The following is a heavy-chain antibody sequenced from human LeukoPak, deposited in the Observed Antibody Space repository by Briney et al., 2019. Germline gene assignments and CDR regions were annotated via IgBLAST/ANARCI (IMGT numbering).Heavy chain of an antibody. J-gene: IGHJ4*02. CDR3: ARVAVTIGYFDY. D-gene: IGHD6-19*01. CDR1: GFTVSSNY. CDR2: IYSGGST. Sequence: GGSLRLSCAASGFTVSSNYISWVRQAPGKGLEWVSVIYSGGSTYYADPVKGRFTISRDNSKNTLYLQMNSLRAEDTAVYYCARVAVTIGYFDYWGQGTLVTVSS. V-gene: IGHV3-66*02.